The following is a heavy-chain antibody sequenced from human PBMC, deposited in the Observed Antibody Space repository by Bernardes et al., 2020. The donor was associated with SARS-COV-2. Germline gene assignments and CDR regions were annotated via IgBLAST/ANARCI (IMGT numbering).Heavy chain of an antibody. CDR3: ARDNQRTSAN. J-gene: IGHJ4*02. V-gene: IGHV3-74*01. CDR2: INGDGSVT. D-gene: IGHD2-2*01. CDR1: GFTFSSYW. Sequence: GGSLRLSCAASGFTFSSYWIHWVRQAPGKGLEWVSNINGDGSVTSYADSVKGRFTVSRDNARNTVYLQMNELRDEDTAVYYCARDNQRTSANWGQGTLVTVSP.